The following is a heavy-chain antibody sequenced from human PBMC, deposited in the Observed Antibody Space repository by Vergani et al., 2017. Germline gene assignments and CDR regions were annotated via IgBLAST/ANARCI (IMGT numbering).Heavy chain of an antibody. V-gene: IGHV4-39*07. J-gene: IGHJ4*02. Sequence: QVQLQESGPGLVKPSETLSLTCTVSNDSVSNTFYYWGWIRQTPGKGLEWIGSIYYSGSTYYNPSLESRVTMSVDTSKSQFSLKLSSVTAADTAVYYCARAHPYYYDSSGYQYYFDYWGQGTLVTVSS. CDR1: NDSVSNTFYY. D-gene: IGHD3-22*01. CDR3: ARAHPYYYDSSGYQYYFDY. CDR2: IYYSGST.